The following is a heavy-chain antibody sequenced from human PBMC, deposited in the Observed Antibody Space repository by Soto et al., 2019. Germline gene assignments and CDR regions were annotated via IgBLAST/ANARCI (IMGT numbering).Heavy chain of an antibody. CDR2: INDSGTT. V-gene: IGHV4-34*01. J-gene: IGHJ4*02. CDR3: QGGDF. D-gene: IGHD3-16*01. CDR1: GGSLTGYY. Sequence: SETLSLTCEVSGGSLTGYYWIWDRQTPGKGLEWIGEINDSGTTYYNPSFKSRLTISINTAKRQISLRLTSVTAADTGVYYCQGGDFWGQGTRVTVSS.